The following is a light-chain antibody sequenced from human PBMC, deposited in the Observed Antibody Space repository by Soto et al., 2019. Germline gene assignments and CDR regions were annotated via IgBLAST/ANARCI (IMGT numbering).Light chain of an antibody. Sequence: QTVLTQPRSGSWTPGQRVTITYSGSSSNIGSNTVNWYQQLPGTAPKLLIYSNNQRPSGVPDRFSGSKSGTSASLAISGPQSEDEADYYCAAWDDSLNGAYVFGTGTKAPS. CDR3: AAWDDSLNGAYV. CDR2: SNN. V-gene: IGLV1-44*01. CDR1: SSNIGSNT. J-gene: IGLJ1*01.